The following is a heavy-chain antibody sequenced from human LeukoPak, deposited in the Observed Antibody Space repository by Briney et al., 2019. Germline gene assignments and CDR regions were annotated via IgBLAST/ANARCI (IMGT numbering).Heavy chain of an antibody. Sequence: GGSPRLSCAASGFTFSSYWMSWVRQAPGKGLEWVANIQQDGSAKDYVDSVQGRFTISRDNAKNSLYLQMNSLRAEDTAVYHCARDGYGSGSHDYWGQGTLVTVSS. CDR1: GFTFSSYW. CDR2: IQQDGSAK. J-gene: IGHJ4*02. D-gene: IGHD3-10*01. CDR3: ARDGYGSGSHDY. V-gene: IGHV3-7*04.